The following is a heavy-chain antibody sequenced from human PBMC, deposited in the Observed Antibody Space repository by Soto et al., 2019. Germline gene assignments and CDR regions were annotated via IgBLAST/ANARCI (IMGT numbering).Heavy chain of an antibody. D-gene: IGHD6-13*01. J-gene: IGHJ3*02. CDR1: GGSVSSGSYY. CDR3: ARDLGSSSWYVVLGDAFDI. Sequence: KPSETLSLTCTVSGGSVSSGSYYWSWIRQPPGKGLEWIGYIYYSGSTNYNPSLKSRVTISVDTSKNQFSLKLSSVTAADTAVYYCARDLGSSSWYVVLGDAFDIWGQGTMVTVSS. CDR2: IYYSGST. V-gene: IGHV4-61*01.